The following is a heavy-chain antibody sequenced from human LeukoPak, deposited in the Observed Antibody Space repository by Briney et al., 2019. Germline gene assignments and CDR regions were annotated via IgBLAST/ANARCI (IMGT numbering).Heavy chain of an antibody. CDR3: ARSFHSSGYYWAY. Sequence: PSETLSLTCGVSGGSVSSTNWWTWIRQPPGKGLEWIGEVHLDGRTNFNPSLKSRLTMSVDLSENHVSLKLTSVAAADTAVYYCARSFHSSGYYWAYWGQGTLVTVSS. CDR2: VHLDGRT. J-gene: IGHJ4*02. CDR1: GGSVSSTNW. D-gene: IGHD3-22*01. V-gene: IGHV4-4*02.